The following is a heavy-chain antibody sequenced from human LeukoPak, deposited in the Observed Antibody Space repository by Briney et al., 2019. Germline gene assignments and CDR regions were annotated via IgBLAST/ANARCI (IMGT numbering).Heavy chain of an antibody. CDR3: ARGCGGDCYFDDMGYYFDY. CDR2: ICAYNGNT. CDR1: GYTFTSYG. J-gene: IGHJ4*02. D-gene: IGHD2-21*01. V-gene: IGHV1-18*01. Sequence: ASVKVSCKSSGYTFTSYGISWVRQSPGPGLERMGWICAYNGNTNYAQKLQGRVTMTTDTSTRTAYMELRSLRSDDTAVYYCARGCGGDCYFDDMGYYFDYWGQGTLVTVSS.